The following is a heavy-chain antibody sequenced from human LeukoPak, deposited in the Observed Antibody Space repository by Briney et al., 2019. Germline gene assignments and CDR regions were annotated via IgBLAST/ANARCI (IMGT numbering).Heavy chain of an antibody. J-gene: IGHJ4*02. Sequence: PGGSLRLSCAASGFTFSSYAMHWVRQAPGKGLEWVAVISYDGSNKYYADSVKGRFTISRDNSKNTLYLQMNSLRAEDTAVYYCARDGNYYDSSGYVDHWGQGTLVTVSS. V-gene: IGHV3-30-3*01. CDR3: ARDGNYYDSSGYVDH. CDR2: ISYDGSNK. D-gene: IGHD3-22*01. CDR1: GFTFSSYA.